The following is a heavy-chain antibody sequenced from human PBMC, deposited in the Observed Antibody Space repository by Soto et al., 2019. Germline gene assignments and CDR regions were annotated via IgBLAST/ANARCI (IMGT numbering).Heavy chain of an antibody. CDR3: ARPYSGGPNDPFDV. CDR2: IYPGDSHA. V-gene: IGHV5-51*01. CDR1: GYSFTNCW. D-gene: IGHD1-26*01. Sequence: PGESLKISCKGSGYSFTNCWIGWVRQMPGKGLEWMGIIYPGDSHAIYSPSFQGQVTMSADKSISTAYLQRSSLKASDTAMYYCARPYSGGPNDPFDVWGQGTMVTVSS. J-gene: IGHJ3*01.